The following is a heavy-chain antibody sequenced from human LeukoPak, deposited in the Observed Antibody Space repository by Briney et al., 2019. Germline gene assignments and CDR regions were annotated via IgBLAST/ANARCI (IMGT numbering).Heavy chain of an antibody. CDR1: GGSFSGYY. D-gene: IGHD6-19*01. J-gene: IGHJ4*02. Sequence: SETLSLTCAVYGGSFSGYYWSWIRQPPGKGLEWIGEINHSGSTNYNPSLKSRVTISVDTSKNQFSLKLSSVTAADTAVYYCARGGRIAVPQRWGQGTLVTVSS. CDR2: INHSGST. CDR3: ARGGRIAVPQR. V-gene: IGHV4-34*01.